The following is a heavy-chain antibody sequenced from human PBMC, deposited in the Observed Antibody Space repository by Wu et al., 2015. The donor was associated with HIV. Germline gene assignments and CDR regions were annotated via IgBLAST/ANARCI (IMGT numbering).Heavy chain of an antibody. CDR3: VRDAPLTGQA. Sequence: QVQLVQSGAGLRRPGASVTVSCKASGYIFTNFYIHWVRQAPGQRLEWMGWVNPDNGNTKYVQKFQGRVAMTRDTSINTAYMELSDLTSDDTAVYFCVRDAPLTGQAWGLGTLVTVSS. D-gene: IGHD1-20*01. CDR1: GYIFTNFY. CDR2: VNPDNGNT. V-gene: IGHV1-2*02. J-gene: IGHJ4*02.